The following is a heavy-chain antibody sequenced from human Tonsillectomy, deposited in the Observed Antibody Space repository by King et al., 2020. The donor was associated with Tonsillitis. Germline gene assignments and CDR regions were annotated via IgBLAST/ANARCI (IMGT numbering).Heavy chain of an antibody. CDR1: GFTFSSSG. J-gene: IGHJ4*02. V-gene: IGHV3-30*18. CDR3: AKDIQRWLAGGVY. D-gene: IGHD6-19*01. Sequence: VQLVESGGGVVQPGRSLRLPCAASGFTFSSSGMHWVRQAPGKGLEWVAVISYDGSNKYYGDSVKGRFTISRDNSKNTLYLQMNSLRAEDTAVYYCAKDIQRWLAGGVYWAQGPRVTVSS. CDR2: ISYDGSNK.